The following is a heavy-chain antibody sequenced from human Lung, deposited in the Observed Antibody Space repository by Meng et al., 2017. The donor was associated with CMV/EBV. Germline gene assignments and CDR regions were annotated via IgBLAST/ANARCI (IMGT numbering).Heavy chain of an antibody. D-gene: IGHD3-16*01. CDR3: ARTGGGVSRAAFDI. CDR1: GFTFSSYA. CDR2: ISYDGSNK. Sequence: GGSLRLXCAASGFTFSSYARHWVRQAPGKGLEWVAVISYDGSNKYYADSVKGRFTISRDNSKNTLYLQMNSLRAEDTAVYYCARTGGGVSRAAFDIWGQGTMVTVSS. J-gene: IGHJ3*02. V-gene: IGHV3-30*04.